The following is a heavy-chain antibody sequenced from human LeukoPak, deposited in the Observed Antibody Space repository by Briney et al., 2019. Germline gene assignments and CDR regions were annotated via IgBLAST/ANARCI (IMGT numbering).Heavy chain of an antibody. Sequence: SETLSLTCTVSGGSISSYYWSWIRQPPGKGLEWIGYIYYSGSTNYNPSLKSRVTISVDTSKNQFSLKLSSVTAADTAVYYCARYYYDSSSPYYYYGMDVWGQGTTVTVSS. J-gene: IGHJ6*02. CDR1: GGSISSYY. V-gene: IGHV4-59*01. D-gene: IGHD3-22*01. CDR3: ARYYYDSSSPYYYYGMDV. CDR2: IYYSGST.